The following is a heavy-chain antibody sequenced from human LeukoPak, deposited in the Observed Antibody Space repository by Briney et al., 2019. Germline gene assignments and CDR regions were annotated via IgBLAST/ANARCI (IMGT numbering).Heavy chain of an antibody. D-gene: IGHD2-2*01. CDR2: IYYSGST. Sequence: SETLSLTCTVSGGSISSYYWSWIRQPPGKGLEWIGYIYYSGSTNYNPSLKSRVAISVDTSKNQFSLKLSSVTAADTAVYYCARVPSPYCSSTSCLPPQFDPWGQGTLVTVSS. V-gene: IGHV4-59*01. CDR3: ARVPSPYCSSTSCLPPQFDP. J-gene: IGHJ5*02. CDR1: GGSISSYY.